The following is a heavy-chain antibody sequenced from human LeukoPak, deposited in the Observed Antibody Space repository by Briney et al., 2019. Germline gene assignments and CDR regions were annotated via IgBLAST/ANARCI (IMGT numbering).Heavy chain of an antibody. J-gene: IGHJ6*04. CDR3: AELGITMIGGV. CDR2: ILGGAGST. V-gene: IGHV3-23*01. CDR1: GFSFSSDG. Sequence: GGSLRLSCSASGFSFSSDGMSWVRQAPGKELEWVSDILGGAGSTYYADSVKGRFTISRDNSKNTLYLQMNSLRAEDTAVYYCAELGITMIGGVWGKGTTVTISS. D-gene: IGHD3-10*02.